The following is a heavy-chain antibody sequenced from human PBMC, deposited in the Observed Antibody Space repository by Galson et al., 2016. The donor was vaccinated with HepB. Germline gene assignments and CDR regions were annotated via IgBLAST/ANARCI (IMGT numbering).Heavy chain of an antibody. CDR1: GGTFSTYA. CDR3: ARDGGGSGTSDFDY. V-gene: IGHV1-69*13. CDR2: IIPILGPP. D-gene: IGHD2-2*01. J-gene: IGHJ4*02. Sequence: SVKVSCKAPGGTFSTYAFNWVRQAPGQGLVWMGGIIPILGPPNYAQNFQGRVTITADESTSTAYTELSSLRSEDTAVYYCARDGGGSGTSDFDYWGQGTLVTVSS.